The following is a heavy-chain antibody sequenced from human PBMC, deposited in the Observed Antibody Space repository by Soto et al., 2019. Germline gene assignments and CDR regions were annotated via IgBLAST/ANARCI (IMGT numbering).Heavy chain of an antibody. V-gene: IGHV3-48*03. CDR1: GFTFSSYE. D-gene: IGHD3-22*01. Sequence: GGSLRLSCAASGFTFSSYEMNRVRQAPGKGLEWVSYISSSGSTIYYADSVKGRFTISRDNAKNSLYLQMNSLRAEDTAVYYCARDYYDSSGYYYLDYWGQGTLVTVSS. CDR2: ISSSGSTI. CDR3: ARDYYDSSGYYYLDY. J-gene: IGHJ4*02.